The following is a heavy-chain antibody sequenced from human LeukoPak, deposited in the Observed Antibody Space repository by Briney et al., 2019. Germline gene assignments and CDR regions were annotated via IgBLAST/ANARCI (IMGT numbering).Heavy chain of an antibody. CDR2: INHSGST. J-gene: IGHJ5*02. V-gene: IGHV4-34*01. D-gene: IGHD2-8*01. Sequence: PSETLSLTCAVSGGSISSGGHSWSWIRQPPGKGLEWIGEINHSGSTNYNPSLKSRVTISVDTSKNQFSLKLSSVTAADTAVYYCARRGILRVNRGPPGPKYGFDPWGQGTLVTVSS. CDR3: ARRGILRVNRGPPGPKYGFDP. CDR1: GGSISSGGHS.